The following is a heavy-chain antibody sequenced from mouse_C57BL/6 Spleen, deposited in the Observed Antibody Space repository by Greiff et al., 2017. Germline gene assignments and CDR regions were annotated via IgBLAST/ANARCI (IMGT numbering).Heavy chain of an antibody. CDR1: GYTFTSYG. CDR3: ARLSTTVEGGFAY. CDR2: FYPRSGNT. V-gene: IGHV1-81*01. Sequence: QVHVKQSGAELARPGASVKLSCKASGYTFTSYGISWVKQRTGQGLEWIGEFYPRSGNTSFNEKFKGKATLTADKSSSPAYMELRSLTSEDSAVYFCARLSTTVEGGFAYWGKGTLVTVSA. J-gene: IGHJ3*01. D-gene: IGHD1-1*01.